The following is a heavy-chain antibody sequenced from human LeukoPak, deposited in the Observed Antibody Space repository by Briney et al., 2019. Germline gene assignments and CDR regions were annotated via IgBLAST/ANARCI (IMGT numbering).Heavy chain of an antibody. CDR3: AREVDTAMVN. J-gene: IGHJ4*02. CDR1: GYTFTSYG. CDR2: ISVYSGNT. D-gene: IGHD5-18*01. V-gene: IGHV1-18*01. Sequence: ASVKVSCMASGYTFTSYGISWVRQAPGQGLEWMGWISVYSGNTNYAQKLQGRVTMTTDTSTSTAYMELRSLRSDDTAVYYCAREVDTAMVNWGQGTLVTVSS.